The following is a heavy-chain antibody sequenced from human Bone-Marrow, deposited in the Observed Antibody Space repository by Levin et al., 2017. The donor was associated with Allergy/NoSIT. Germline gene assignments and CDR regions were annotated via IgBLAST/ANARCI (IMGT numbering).Heavy chain of an antibody. V-gene: IGHV3-9*01. CDR1: GFNFGDHA. CDR3: GKDVSHYDTSGYIDY. Sequence: GGSLRLSCAASGFNFGDHAMHWVRQRPGKGLQWVSGISWNGAIIGYADSLKGRFTISRDNAKNSLYLEIYSLRPEDTAFYYCGKDVSHYDTSGYIDYWGQGTMVTVSS. D-gene: IGHD3-22*01. J-gene: IGHJ4*02. CDR2: ISWNGAII.